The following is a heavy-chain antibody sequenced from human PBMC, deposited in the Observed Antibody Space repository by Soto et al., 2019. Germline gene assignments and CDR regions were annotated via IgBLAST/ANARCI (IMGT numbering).Heavy chain of an antibody. CDR3: VKDDSINYYSRHPGP. D-gene: IGHD4-4*01. Sequence: EVQLVESGGGLVQPGRSLRLSCAASGFTFDDYAMHWVRQVPGKGLEWVSGINWNSGSIGYADSVKGRFAISRDNAKNSLHLQMLGLRAEDTAFYYAVKDDSINYYSRHPGPWGQSTLVTVSS. CDR1: GFTFDDYA. CDR2: INWNSGSI. V-gene: IGHV3-9*01. J-gene: IGHJ1*01.